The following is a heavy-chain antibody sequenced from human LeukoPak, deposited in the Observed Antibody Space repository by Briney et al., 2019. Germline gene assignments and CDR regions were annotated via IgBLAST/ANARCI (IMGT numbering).Heavy chain of an antibody. CDR3: ARGGRSSWYFNAFDI. Sequence: SQTLSLTCAISGDSVSSNSAAWNWIRQSPSRGLEWLGRTYYRSKWYNDYAVSVKSRITINPDTSKNQFSLQLNSVTPEDTAVYYCARGGRSSWYFNAFDIWAKRQWSPSLQ. J-gene: IGHJ3*02. D-gene: IGHD6-13*01. V-gene: IGHV6-1*01. CDR2: TYYRSKWYN. CDR1: GDSVSSNSAA.